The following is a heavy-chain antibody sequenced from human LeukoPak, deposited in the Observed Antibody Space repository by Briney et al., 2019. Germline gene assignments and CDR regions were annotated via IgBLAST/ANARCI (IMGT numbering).Heavy chain of an antibody. Sequence: GESLKISCQAYGYSFTSYWIGWVRQMPGKGLEWMGIIYPGDSDTRYSPSFQGQVTISADKSISTAYLQWSSLKASDTAMYYCARRYYYYGSGSYHWFDPWGQGTLVTVSS. CDR3: ARRYYYYGSGSYHWFDP. J-gene: IGHJ5*02. CDR1: GYSFTSYW. D-gene: IGHD3-10*01. V-gene: IGHV5-51*01. CDR2: IYPGDSDT.